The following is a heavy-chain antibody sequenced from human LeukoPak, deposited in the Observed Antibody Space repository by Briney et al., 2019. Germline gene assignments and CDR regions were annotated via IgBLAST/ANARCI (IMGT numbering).Heavy chain of an antibody. CDR2: ISSSSGTI. Sequence: GGSLRLSCAASGFTFSSYSMNWVRQALGKGLEWVSYISSSSGTIHYADSVKGRFTISRDNAKNLLFLQMDSLRDEDTAVYYCARDEAYSGTYAVTWGQGTLVTVSS. J-gene: IGHJ5*02. D-gene: IGHD1-26*01. CDR1: GFTFSSYS. CDR3: ARDEAYSGTYAVT. V-gene: IGHV3-48*02.